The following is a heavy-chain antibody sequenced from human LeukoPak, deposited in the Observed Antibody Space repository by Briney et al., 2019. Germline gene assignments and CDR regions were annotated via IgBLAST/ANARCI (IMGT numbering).Heavy chain of an antibody. Sequence: ASLKVSCKASGYTFTTYLIHGVRQTPGQGLEWMGVLHRVTGGTNDAQKFQGRVTMTRDASTRTVYLELSSITSEDTAVYFCARDPANGRRDAYDIWGQGTRVTVSS. CDR1: GYTFTTYL. D-gene: IGHD1-26*01. J-gene: IGHJ3*02. CDR2: LHRVTGGT. CDR3: ARDPANGRRDAYDI. V-gene: IGHV1-46*01.